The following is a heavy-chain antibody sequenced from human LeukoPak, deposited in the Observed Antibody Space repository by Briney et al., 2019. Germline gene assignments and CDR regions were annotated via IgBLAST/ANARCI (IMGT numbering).Heavy chain of an antibody. CDR1: GGTFSSYA. CDR3: ARDGRSLDYGSGSYLPQYYYYYMDV. J-gene: IGHJ6*03. D-gene: IGHD3-10*01. CDR2: IIPIFGTA. Sequence: SVKVSCKASGGTFSSYAISWVRQAPGQGLEWMGGIIPIFGTANYAQKFQGRVTITADESTSTAYMELSSLRSEDTAVYYCARDGRSLDYGSGSYLPQYYYYYMDVWGKGTTVTISS. V-gene: IGHV1-69*13.